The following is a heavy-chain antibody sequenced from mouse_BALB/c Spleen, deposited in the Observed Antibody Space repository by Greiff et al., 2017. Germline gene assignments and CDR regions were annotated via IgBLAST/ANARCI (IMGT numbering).Heavy chain of an antibody. CDR1: GFTFSSFG. Sequence: EVMLVESGGGLVQPGGSRKLSCAASGFTFSSFGMHWVRQAPEKGLEWVAYISSGSSTIYYADTVKGRFTISRDNPKNTLFLQMTSLRSEDTAMYYCARTSYYGSSLYYFDYWGQGTTLTVSS. CDR3: ARTSYYGSSLYYFDY. V-gene: IGHV5-17*02. D-gene: IGHD1-1*01. J-gene: IGHJ2*01. CDR2: ISSGSSTI.